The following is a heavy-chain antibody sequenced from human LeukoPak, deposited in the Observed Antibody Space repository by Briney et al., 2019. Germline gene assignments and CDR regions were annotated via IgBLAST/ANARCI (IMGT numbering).Heavy chain of an antibody. V-gene: IGHV4-61*02. CDR3: ARGRNGPPDY. Sequence: PSQTLSLTCTVSGGSISSGSYYWSWIRQPAGKGLEWIGRIYTSGSTNYNPSLKSRVTISVDTSKNQFSLKLSSVTAADTAVYYCARGRNGPPDYWGQGTLVTVSS. J-gene: IGHJ4*02. CDR1: GGSISSGSYY. D-gene: IGHD2-8*01. CDR2: IYTSGST.